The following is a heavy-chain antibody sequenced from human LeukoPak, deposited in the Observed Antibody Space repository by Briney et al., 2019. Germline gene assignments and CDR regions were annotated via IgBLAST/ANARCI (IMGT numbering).Heavy chain of an antibody. CDR2: IYSGGST. CDR1: GFTFSSYW. CDR3: SSDFQH. J-gene: IGHJ1*01. Sequence: GGSLRLSCAASGFTFSSYWMNWVRQAPGKGLEWVSVIYSGGSTYYADSVKGRFTISRDNSKNTLYLQMNSLRAEDTAVYYCSSDFQHWGQGTLVTVSS. D-gene: IGHD6-6*01. V-gene: IGHV3-66*01.